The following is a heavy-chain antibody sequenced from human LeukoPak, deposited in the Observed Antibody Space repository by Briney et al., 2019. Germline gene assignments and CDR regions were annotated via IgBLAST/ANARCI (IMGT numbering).Heavy chain of an antibody. CDR1: GGSISSGGYY. V-gene: IGHV4-30-4*02. J-gene: IGHJ4*02. Sequence: SDTLSLTCTVSGGSISSGGYYWSWIRQHPGKGLEWIGYIYYSGSTYYNPSLKSRVTISVDTSKNQFSLKLSSVTAADTAVYYCARLVRDCSGGNCYSGFDYWGQGTLVTVSS. CDR3: ARLVRDCSGGNCYSGFDY. CDR2: IYYSGST. D-gene: IGHD2-15*01.